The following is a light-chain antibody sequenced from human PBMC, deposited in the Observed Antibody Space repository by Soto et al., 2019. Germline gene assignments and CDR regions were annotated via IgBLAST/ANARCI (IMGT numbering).Light chain of an antibody. CDR1: SSDVGAFNY. CDR3: CSYAGTYV. Sequence: QSVLTQPRSVSGSPGQSVTISCTGTSSDVGAFNYVSWYQHLPGKAPKLIIFDVTNRPSGVPDRFSGSKSGNTASLTISGLQAEDEADYYCCSYAGTYVCGTGTKVTVL. CDR2: DVT. V-gene: IGLV2-11*01. J-gene: IGLJ1*01.